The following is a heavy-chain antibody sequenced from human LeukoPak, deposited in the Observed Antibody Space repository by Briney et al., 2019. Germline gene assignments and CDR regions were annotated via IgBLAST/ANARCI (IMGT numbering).Heavy chain of an antibody. J-gene: IGHJ3*02. V-gene: IGHV3-21*01. Sequence: GGSLRLSCAASGFTFSSYAMSWVRQAPGKGLEWVSSISSSSSYIYYADSVKGRFTISRDNAKNSLYLQMNSLRAEDTAVYYCARDDGPGSYYAFDIWGQGTMVTVSS. CDR3: ARDDGPGSYYAFDI. D-gene: IGHD3-10*01. CDR1: GFTFSSYA. CDR2: ISSSSSYI.